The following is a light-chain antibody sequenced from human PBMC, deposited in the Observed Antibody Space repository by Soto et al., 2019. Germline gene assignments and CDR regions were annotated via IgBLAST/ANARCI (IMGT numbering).Light chain of an antibody. CDR1: QSVNNNY. CDR2: GAS. J-gene: IGKJ2*01. Sequence: EIVLTQSPGTLSLSPGERATLSCRASQSVNNNYLAWYQQRPGQAPRLLIYGASSRATGIPDRFSGSGSGTDFTLAISRLEPEDLAVYYCQQYGSPPTFGQGTNLEIK. CDR3: QQYGSPPT. V-gene: IGKV3-20*01.